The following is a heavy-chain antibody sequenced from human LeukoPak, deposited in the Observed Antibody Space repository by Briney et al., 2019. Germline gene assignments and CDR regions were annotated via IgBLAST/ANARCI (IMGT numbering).Heavy chain of an antibody. CDR1: GFTFSDYY. CDR2: ISSSSSYT. D-gene: IGHD2-2*01. CDR3: ARDRCSSTSCYQPYNWFDP. Sequence: GGSLRLSCAASGFTFSDYYMSWIRQAPGKGLEWVSYISSSSSYTSYADSVKGRFTISRDNAKNSLYLQMNSLRAEDTAVYYCARDRCSSTSCYQPYNWFDPWGQGTLVTVSS. V-gene: IGHV3-11*05. J-gene: IGHJ5*02.